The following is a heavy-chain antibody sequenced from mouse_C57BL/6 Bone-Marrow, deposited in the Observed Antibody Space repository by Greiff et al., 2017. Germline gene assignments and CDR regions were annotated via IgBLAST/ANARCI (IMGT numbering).Heavy chain of an antibody. V-gene: IGHV5-17*01. CDR2: ISSGSSTI. D-gene: IGHD1-1*01. J-gene: IGHJ2*01. Sequence: EVKLVESGGGLVKPGGSLKLSCAASGFTFSDYGMHWVRQAPEKGLEWVAYISSGSSTIYYADTVKGRFTISRDNAKNTLFLQMTRLRSEETAMYYCAREDFYYGSSYGYWGQGTTLTVSS. CDR3: AREDFYYGSSYGY. CDR1: GFTFSDYG.